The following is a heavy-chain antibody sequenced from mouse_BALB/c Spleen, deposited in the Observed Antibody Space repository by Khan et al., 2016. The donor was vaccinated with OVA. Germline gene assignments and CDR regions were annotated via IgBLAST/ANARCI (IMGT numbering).Heavy chain of an antibody. Sequence: QVQLQQSGAELATPGASVKMSCKASGYTFTSYWMHWVKQRPGQGLEWIGYINPTTDYTEYNQIFKDKATLTADKSSSTAYMQLSSLTSEDSAVYYSVNHGSSCAWFTYWGQGTLVTVSA. D-gene: IGHD1-1*01. CDR2: INPTTDYT. J-gene: IGHJ3*01. CDR3: VNHGSSCAWFTY. V-gene: IGHV1-4*01. CDR1: GYTFTSYW.